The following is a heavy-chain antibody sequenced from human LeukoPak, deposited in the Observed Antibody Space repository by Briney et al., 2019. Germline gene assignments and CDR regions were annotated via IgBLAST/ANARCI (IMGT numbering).Heavy chain of an antibody. J-gene: IGHJ6*03. D-gene: IGHD6-6*01. CDR1: GGSISSYY. Sequence: PSETLSLTCSVSGGSISSYYWNWIRQPPGKGLEWIGYIYYSGTTNYNPSLQSRVTISVDTSKNQFSLKLRSVTAADTAVYYCAREFSGSKIYYYYHTDVWGKGTTVTVSS. CDR3: AREFSGSKIYYYYHTDV. V-gene: IGHV4-59*01. CDR2: IYYSGTT.